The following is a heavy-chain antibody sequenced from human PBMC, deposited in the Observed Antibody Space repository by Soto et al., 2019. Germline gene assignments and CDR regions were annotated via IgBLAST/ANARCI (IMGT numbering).Heavy chain of an antibody. CDR1: GYTFTRSG. D-gene: IGHD2-2*01. CDR2: ISTYNGDT. V-gene: IGHV1-18*01. J-gene: IGHJ6*02. Sequence: ASVKVSCKASGYTFTRSGISWVRQAPGQGLEWMGWISTYNGDTNYAQTFQGRVTMTTDTSTSTVHMEVRSLRSDDTAVYYCISTSCYAPLLYYYYGMDVWGQGTTVTVSS. CDR3: ISTSCYAPLLYYYYGMDV.